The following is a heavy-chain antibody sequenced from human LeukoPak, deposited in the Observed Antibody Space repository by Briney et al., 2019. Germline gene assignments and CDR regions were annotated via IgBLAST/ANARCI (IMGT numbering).Heavy chain of an antibody. V-gene: IGHV4-59*01. CDR3: ARGVAAAGTMGLFDY. J-gene: IGHJ4*02. CDR1: GGSISSYY. D-gene: IGHD6-13*01. CDR2: IYYSGST. Sequence: SETLSLTXTVSGGSISSYYWSWIRQPPGKGLEWIGYIYYSGSTNYNPSLKSRVTISVDTSKNQFSLKLSSVTAADTAVYYCARGVAAAGTMGLFDYWGQGTLVTVSS.